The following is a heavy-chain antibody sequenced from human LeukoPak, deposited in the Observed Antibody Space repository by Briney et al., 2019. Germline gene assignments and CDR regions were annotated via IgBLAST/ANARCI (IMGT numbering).Heavy chain of an antibody. CDR2: INHSGST. Sequence: SETLSLTCAVYGGSFSGYYWSWLRQPPGKGLEWIGEINHSGSTNYNPSLKSRVTISVDTSKNQFSLKLSSVTAADTAVYYCARGLGYYYGSGSYNWFDPWGQGTLVTVSS. J-gene: IGHJ5*02. CDR1: GGSFSGYY. D-gene: IGHD3-10*01. CDR3: ARGLGYYYGSGSYNWFDP. V-gene: IGHV4-34*01.